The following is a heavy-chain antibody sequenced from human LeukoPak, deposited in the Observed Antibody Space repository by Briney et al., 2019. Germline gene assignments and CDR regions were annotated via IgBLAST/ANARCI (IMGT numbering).Heavy chain of an antibody. Sequence: GGSLRLSCAASGFTFSSYEMNWVRQAPGKGLEWVSYISSSGSTIYYADSVKGRFTISRDNAKNSLYLQMNSLRAEDTAVYYCARVLETDCSGGSCYSGLDYWGQGTLVTVSS. D-gene: IGHD2-15*01. CDR1: GFTFSSYE. CDR3: ARVLETDCSGGSCYSGLDY. CDR2: ISSSGSTI. V-gene: IGHV3-48*03. J-gene: IGHJ4*02.